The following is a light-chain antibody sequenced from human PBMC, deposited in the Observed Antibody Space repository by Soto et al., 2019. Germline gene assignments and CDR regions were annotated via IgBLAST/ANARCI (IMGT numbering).Light chain of an antibody. J-gene: IGLJ3*02. CDR1: SSDVGGYDS. V-gene: IGLV2-14*03. Sequence: QSALTQPASVSGSPGQSITISCTGTSSDVGGYDSVSWYQHPPGKAPKLMIYHVSNRPPGVSNRFSGSKSGNTASLTISGLQAEDDADYYCSSYTNSDTLRVFGGGTKLTVL. CDR3: SSYTNSDTLRV. CDR2: HVS.